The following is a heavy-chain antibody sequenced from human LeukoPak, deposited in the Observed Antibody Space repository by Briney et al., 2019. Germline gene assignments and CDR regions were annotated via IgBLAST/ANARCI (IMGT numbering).Heavy chain of an antibody. CDR1: GYSISSGYY. CDR3: ARGNGAQQWLVVTGGGYFDY. V-gene: IGHV4-38-2*02. D-gene: IGHD6-19*01. Sequence: KPSETLSLTCTVSGYSISSGYYWGWIRQPPGKGLEWIGSIYHSGSTYYNPSLKSRVTISVDTSKNQFSLKLSSVTAADTAVYYCARGNGAQQWLVVTGGGYFDYWGQGTRVTVSS. CDR2: IYHSGST. J-gene: IGHJ4*02.